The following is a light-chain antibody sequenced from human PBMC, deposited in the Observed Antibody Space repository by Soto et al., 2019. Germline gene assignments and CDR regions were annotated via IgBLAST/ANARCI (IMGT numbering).Light chain of an antibody. V-gene: IGLV2-14*01. CDR1: TNDVGAYDF. Sequence: QSALTQPASVSGSPGQSITISCSGTTNDVGAYDFVSWYQQHPGKAPKLIIFEVTNRPSGVSSRFSGSKSGNMASLTISGLQDEDEGAYYCSSYTTSSALVVFGGGTQLTVL. J-gene: IGLJ2*01. CDR3: SSYTTSSALVV. CDR2: EVT.